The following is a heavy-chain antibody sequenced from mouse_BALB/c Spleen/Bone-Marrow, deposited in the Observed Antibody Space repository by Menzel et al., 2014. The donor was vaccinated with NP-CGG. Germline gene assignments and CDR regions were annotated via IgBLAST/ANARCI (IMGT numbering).Heavy chain of an antibody. CDR1: GFNIKDTY. J-gene: IGHJ4*01. CDR3: AKYGGLRYAMDY. D-gene: IGHD2-4*01. CDR2: IDPANGNT. Sequence: EVKLTESGAELVKPGASVKLSCTASGFNIKDTYMHWVKQRPEQGLEWIGRIDPANGNTKYDPKFQGKATITADTSSNTAYLQLSSLTSEDTAVYYCAKYGGLRYAMDYWGQGTSVTVSS. V-gene: IGHV14-3*02.